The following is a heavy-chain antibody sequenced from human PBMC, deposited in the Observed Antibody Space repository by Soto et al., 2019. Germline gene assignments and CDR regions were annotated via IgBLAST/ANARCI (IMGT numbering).Heavy chain of an antibody. CDR1: GGTFSSYT. CDR3: ARDEGLLGSGSYRGY. D-gene: IGHD3-10*02. J-gene: IGHJ4*02. V-gene: IGHV1-69*08. Sequence: QVQLVQSGAEVKKPGSSVKVSCKASGGTFSSYTISWVRQAPGQGLEWMGRIIPILGIANYAQKFQGRVTITADKSTSTDYLELSSLRSEDTAVYYCARDEGLLGSGSYRGYWGQGTLVTVSS. CDR2: IIPILGIA.